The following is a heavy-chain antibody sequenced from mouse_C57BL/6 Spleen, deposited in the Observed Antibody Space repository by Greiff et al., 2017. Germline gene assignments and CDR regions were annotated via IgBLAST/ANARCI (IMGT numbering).Heavy chain of an antibody. D-gene: IGHD2-4*01. CDR3: ASGYYDDGYYAMDY. CDR1: GFTFSDYG. V-gene: IGHV5-17*01. J-gene: IGHJ4*01. Sequence: EVQGVESGGGLVKPGGSLKLSCAASGFTFSDYGMHWVRQAPEKGLAWVAYISSGSSTIYYADTVKGRFTISRDNAKSTLFLHMTSLRSEDTAMYYCASGYYDDGYYAMDYWGQGTSVTVSS. CDR2: ISSGSSTI.